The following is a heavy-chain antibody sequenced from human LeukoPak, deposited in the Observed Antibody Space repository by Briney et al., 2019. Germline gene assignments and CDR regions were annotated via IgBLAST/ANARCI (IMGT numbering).Heavy chain of an antibody. J-gene: IGHJ5*02. CDR3: ATAQRRGVSILWFGDLQIDP. Sequence: GASVKVSCKVSGYTLTELSMHWVRQAPGKGLEWMGGFDPEDGETIYAQKFQGRVTMTEDTSTDTAYMELSSLKSEDTAVYYCATAQRRGVSILWFGDLQIDPWGQGTLVTVSS. D-gene: IGHD3-10*01. CDR1: GYTLTELS. CDR2: FDPEDGET. V-gene: IGHV1-24*01.